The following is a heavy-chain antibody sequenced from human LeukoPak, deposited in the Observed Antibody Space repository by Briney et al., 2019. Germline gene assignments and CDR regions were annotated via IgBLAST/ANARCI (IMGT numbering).Heavy chain of an antibody. CDR2: IGGDVKS. Sequence: LTGGSLRLSCAASGFTFSTNATNWVRQAPGKGLEWVSGIGGDVKSYYTDSVKGRFTISRDNSKNTLYLQMNSLRAEDTAIYYCAKGLHNWSGTDYWGQGTLVTVSS. D-gene: IGHD3-3*01. V-gene: IGHV3-23*01. J-gene: IGHJ4*02. CDR1: GFTFSTNA. CDR3: AKGLHNWSGTDY.